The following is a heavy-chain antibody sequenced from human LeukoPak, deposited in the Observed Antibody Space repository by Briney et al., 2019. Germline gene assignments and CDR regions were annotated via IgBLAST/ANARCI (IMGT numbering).Heavy chain of an antibody. CDR3: ARDNDWNDDGNAFDI. CDR2: INPNSGGT. CDR1: GYTFTGYY. D-gene: IGHD1-1*01. V-gene: IGHV1-2*02. Sequence: ASVKVSCKASGYTFTGYYMHWVRQAPGQGLEWMGWINPNSGGTNYAQKFQGRVTMTRDTSISTAYTELSRLRSDDTAVYYCARDNDWNDDGNAFDIWGQGTMVTVSS. J-gene: IGHJ3*02.